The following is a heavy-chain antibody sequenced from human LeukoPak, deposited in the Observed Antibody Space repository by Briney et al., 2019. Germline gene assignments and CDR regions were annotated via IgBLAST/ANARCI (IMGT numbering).Heavy chain of an antibody. J-gene: IGHJ3*02. V-gene: IGHV4-61*08. Sequence: SQTLSLTCTVSGGSISSGGYYWSWIRQHPGKGLEWIGYIYYSGSTNYNPSLKSRVTISVDTSKNQFSLKLSSVTAADTAVYYCASTRRIAARPVAAFDIWGQGTMVTVSS. CDR2: IYYSGST. CDR3: ASTRRIAARPVAAFDI. D-gene: IGHD6-6*01. CDR1: GGSISSGGYY.